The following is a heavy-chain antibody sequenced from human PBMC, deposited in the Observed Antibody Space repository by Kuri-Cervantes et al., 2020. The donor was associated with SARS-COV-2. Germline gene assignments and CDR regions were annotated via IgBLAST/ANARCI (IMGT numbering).Heavy chain of an antibody. CDR2: ISSSSSYI. V-gene: IGHV3-21*01. CDR3: ARDNLPGVYSSSSCFDY. D-gene: IGHD6-6*01. CDR1: GFTFSSYA. J-gene: IGHJ4*02. Sequence: GGSLRLSCAASGFTFSSYAMHWVRQAPGKGLEWVSSISSSSSYIYYADSVKGRFTISRDNAKNSLYLQMNSLRAEDTAVYYCARDNLPGVYSSSSCFDYWGKGTLVTVSS.